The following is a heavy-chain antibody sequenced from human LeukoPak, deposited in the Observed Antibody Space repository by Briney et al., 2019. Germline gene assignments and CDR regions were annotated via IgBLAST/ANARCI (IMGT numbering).Heavy chain of an antibody. CDR3: ARQECNGGSCYSRAIWFDP. CDR1: GDSISSSSYY. D-gene: IGHD2-15*01. J-gene: IGHJ5*02. V-gene: IGHV4-39*01. Sequence: SETLSLTCTVSGDSISSSSYYWGWIRQPPGKGLEWIGSIYHTGTTYYSPSLKSRVTISVHTSKNQFSLKLSSVTAADTAVYYCARQECNGGSCYSRAIWFDPWGQGTLVTVSS. CDR2: IYHTGTT.